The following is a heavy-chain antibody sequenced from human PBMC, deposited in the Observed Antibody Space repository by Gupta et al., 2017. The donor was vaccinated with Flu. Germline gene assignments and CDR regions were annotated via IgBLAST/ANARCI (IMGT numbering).Heavy chain of an antibody. V-gene: IGHV4-4*07. Sequence: QVQLQESSPGLVKPSETLSLTCTVSGGSISSYYWSWIRQPAGKGLEWIGRIYTSGSTNYNPSLKSRVTMSVDTSKNQFSLKLSSVTAADTAVYYCARESYCSGGSCYPDAFDIWGQGTMVTVSS. D-gene: IGHD2-15*01. CDR1: GGSISSYY. CDR3: ARESYCSGGSCYPDAFDI. J-gene: IGHJ3*02. CDR2: IYTSGST.